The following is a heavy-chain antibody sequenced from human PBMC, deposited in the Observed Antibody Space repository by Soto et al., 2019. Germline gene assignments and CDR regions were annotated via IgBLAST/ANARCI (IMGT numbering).Heavy chain of an antibody. CDR3: ARGAIITSHYHYYGMDV. CDR2: ITHSGST. D-gene: IGHD3-10*01. J-gene: IGHJ6*02. V-gene: IGHV4-34*01. Sequence: SETLSLTCAVYGGSFSGYYWRWIRQPPGTGLEWIGEITHSGSTNYNPALKSRVTISVDTSKNQFSLKLSSVTAADTAVYYCARGAIITSHYHYYGMDVWGQGTTVTVSS. CDR1: GGSFSGYY.